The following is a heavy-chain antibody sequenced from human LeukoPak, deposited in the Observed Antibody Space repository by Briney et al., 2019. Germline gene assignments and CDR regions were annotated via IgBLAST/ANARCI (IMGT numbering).Heavy chain of an antibody. Sequence: ASVKVSCKASGYTFTGYYMHWVRQAPGQGLEWMGWINLNSGGTNYAQKFQGRVTMTRDTSISTAYMELSRLRSDDTAVYYCARDGSYGDFDYWGQGTLVTVSS. V-gene: IGHV1-2*02. J-gene: IGHJ4*02. CDR2: INLNSGGT. CDR1: GYTFTGYY. D-gene: IGHD1-26*01. CDR3: ARDGSYGDFDY.